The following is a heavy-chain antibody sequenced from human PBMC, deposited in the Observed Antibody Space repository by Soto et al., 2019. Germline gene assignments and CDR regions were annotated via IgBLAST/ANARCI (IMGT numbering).Heavy chain of an antibody. J-gene: IGHJ6*03. Sequence: GGSLRLSCAASGFTFSSYGMHWVRQAPGKGLEWVAVISYDGSNKYYADSVKGRFTISRDNSKNTLYLQMNSLRAEDTAVHYCAKARGGCSGGSCSDDYYYYYMDVWGKGTTVTVSS. CDR3: AKARGGCSGGSCSDDYYYYYMDV. CDR2: ISYDGSNK. CDR1: GFTFSSYG. D-gene: IGHD2-15*01. V-gene: IGHV3-30*18.